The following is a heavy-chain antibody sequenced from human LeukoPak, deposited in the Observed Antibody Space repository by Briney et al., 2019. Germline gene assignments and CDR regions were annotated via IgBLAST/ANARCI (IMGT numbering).Heavy chain of an antibody. V-gene: IGHV3-74*03. D-gene: IGHD3-3*01. CDR3: ARAGGRGDFDY. CDR2: INTDGSSK. CDR1: GFTFSSYS. J-gene: IGHJ4*02. Sequence: PGGSLRLSCAASGFTFSSYSMNWVRQAPGKGLVWVSRINTDGSSKTYADSVQGRFTISRDNAKNTLYLQMNSLRAEDTADYYCARAGGRGDFDYWGQGTLVTVSS.